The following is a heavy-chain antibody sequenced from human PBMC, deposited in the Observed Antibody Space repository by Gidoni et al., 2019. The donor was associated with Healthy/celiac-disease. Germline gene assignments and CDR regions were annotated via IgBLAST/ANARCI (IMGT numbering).Heavy chain of an antibody. D-gene: IGHD3-3*01. V-gene: IGHV3-64D*08. Sequence: EVQLVESGGGLVQPGGSLRLSCSASGFTFSRYAMHWVRQAPGKGLEYVSAISSNGGSTYYADSVKGRFTISRDNSKNTLYLQMSSLRAEDTAVYYCVKDSVAIFGVVPFDYWGQGTLVTVSS. CDR3: VKDSVAIFGVVPFDY. CDR2: ISSNGGST. CDR1: GFTFSRYA. J-gene: IGHJ4*02.